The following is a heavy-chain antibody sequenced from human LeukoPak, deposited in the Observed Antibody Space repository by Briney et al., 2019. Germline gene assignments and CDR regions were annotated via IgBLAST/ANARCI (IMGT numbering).Heavy chain of an antibody. Sequence: GGTLRLSCAPSGFTFDAYVMHWVRQVPGEGLEWVAGISGNSGSIGYADSVKGRFTISKDNTKNSLYLQMNSLRAEDTALYYCAKDRASSSSWDNGLDPWGQGTLVTVSS. D-gene: IGHD6-13*01. J-gene: IGHJ5*02. CDR3: AKDRASSSSWDNGLDP. V-gene: IGHV3-9*01. CDR2: ISGNSGSI. CDR1: GFTFDAYV.